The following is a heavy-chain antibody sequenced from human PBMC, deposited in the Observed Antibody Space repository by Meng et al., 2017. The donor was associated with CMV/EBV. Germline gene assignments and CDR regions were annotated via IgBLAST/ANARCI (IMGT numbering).Heavy chain of an antibody. V-gene: IGHV1-2*06. CDR3: TRSWIDSFTPDFDY. D-gene: IGHD2-2*03. Sequence: QVKSVSEVKKTGASVKVACKASGYSFIGHYIHWVRQAPGQGLEWMGRINPNSAGTNYVEKFQGRVTMTRDTSNNIVYMELTRLTSDDTAVYYCTRSWIDSFTPDFDYWGQGTLVTVSS. J-gene: IGHJ4*02. CDR1: GYSFIGHY. CDR2: INPNSAGT.